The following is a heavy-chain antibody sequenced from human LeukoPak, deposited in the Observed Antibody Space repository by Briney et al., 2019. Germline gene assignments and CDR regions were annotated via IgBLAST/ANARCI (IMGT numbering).Heavy chain of an antibody. J-gene: IGHJ4*02. CDR2: ISNSGGST. Sequence: GESLRLSCAASGFTFSTYVMSWVRQAPGKGLEWVSGISNSGGSTSYADSVKGRFTISSDTSKNTLYLQMNSLRAEDTAVYYCATSMSGLYYVFDYWGRGTLVTVSS. V-gene: IGHV3-23*01. D-gene: IGHD3-10*01. CDR3: ATSMSGLYYVFDY. CDR1: GFTFSTYV.